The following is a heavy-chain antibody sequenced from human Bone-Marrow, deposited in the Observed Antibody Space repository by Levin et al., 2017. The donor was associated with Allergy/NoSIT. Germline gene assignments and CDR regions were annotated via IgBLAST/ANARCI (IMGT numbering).Heavy chain of an antibody. J-gene: IGHJ5*02. CDR3: ARTVEETTVTTAFDT. V-gene: IGHV2-70*01. Sequence: SGPTLVKPTQTLTLTCTFSGFSLRTSGMCVTWIRQPPGKALEWLALIDWDANTYYNTILKTRLTISEDTSKNQVVLTMTNMGPVDTATYYCARTVEETTVTTAFDTWGQGMLVTVSS. CDR1: GFSLRTSGMC. CDR2: IDWDANT. D-gene: IGHD4-17*01.